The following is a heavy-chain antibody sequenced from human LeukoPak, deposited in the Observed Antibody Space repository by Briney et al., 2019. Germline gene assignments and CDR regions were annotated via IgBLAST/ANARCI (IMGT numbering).Heavy chain of an antibody. D-gene: IGHD4-17*01. CDR3: ARDRYGDGFAHFDY. CDR2: IIPNGDT. Sequence: ASVKVSCKASGYTFTSYAMHWVRQAPGQGLEWMGSIIPNGDTNYPQKFQGRVAITRDTSVSTAYMDLSRLTSDDTAVYYCARDRYGDGFAHFDYWGQGALVTVSS. J-gene: IGHJ4*02. V-gene: IGHV1-2*02. CDR1: GYTFTSYA.